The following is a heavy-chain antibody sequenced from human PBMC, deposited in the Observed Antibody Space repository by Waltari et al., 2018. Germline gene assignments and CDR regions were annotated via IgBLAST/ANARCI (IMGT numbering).Heavy chain of an antibody. CDR1: GGSISSSSYY. D-gene: IGHD2-2*01. CDR3: ARIVVPAYYYYYMDV. CDR2: IYYSGST. V-gene: IGHV4-39*07. Sequence: QLQLQESGPGLVKPSETLSLTCTVSGGSISSSSYYWGWIRQPPGKGLEWIGNIYYSGSTYYNPSHKSRVTISVDTSKNQFSLKLSSGTAADTAVYYCARIVVPAYYYYYMDVWGKGTTVTISS. J-gene: IGHJ6*03.